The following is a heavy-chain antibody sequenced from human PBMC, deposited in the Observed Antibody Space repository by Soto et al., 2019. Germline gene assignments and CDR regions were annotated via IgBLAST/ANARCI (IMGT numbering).Heavy chain of an antibody. CDR1: GGSISSSSYY. Sequence: PSETLSLTCTVSGGSISSSSYYWGWIRQPPGKGLEWIGSIYYSGSTYYNPSLKSRVTISVDTSKNQFSLKLSSVTAADTAVYYCARHTFSVDAFDIWGQGTMVTVSS. D-gene: IGHD3-3*02. J-gene: IGHJ3*02. CDR3: ARHTFSVDAFDI. CDR2: IYYSGST. V-gene: IGHV4-39*01.